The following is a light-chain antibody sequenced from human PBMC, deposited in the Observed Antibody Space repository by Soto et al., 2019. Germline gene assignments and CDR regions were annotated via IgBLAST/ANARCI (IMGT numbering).Light chain of an antibody. CDR1: QSVNIH. V-gene: IGKV3-20*01. CDR2: DAS. CDR3: QQYGSSIQT. Sequence: EIVMTHSPATLAVSPWERAALSRSASQSVNIHLAWYQQKPGQAPRLLIYDASNRATGIPARFSGSGSGTDFTLTISRLEPEDFAVYYCQQYGSSIQTFGQGTKVDIK. J-gene: IGKJ1*01.